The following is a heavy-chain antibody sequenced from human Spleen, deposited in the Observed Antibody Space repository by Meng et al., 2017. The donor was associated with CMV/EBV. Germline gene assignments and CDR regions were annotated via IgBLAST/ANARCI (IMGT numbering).Heavy chain of an antibody. D-gene: IGHD3-16*02. V-gene: IGHV3-21*04. CDR1: GFTFSSYS. J-gene: IGHJ4*02. Sequence: GGSLRLSCAASGFTFSSYSMNWVRQAPGKGLEWVSSISSSSSYIYYADSVKGRFTISRDNSKNTLYLQMNSLRAEDTAVYYCAKAGGDYVWGSYRYMAYWGQGTLVTVSS. CDR2: ISSSSSYI. CDR3: AKAGGDYVWGSYRYMAY.